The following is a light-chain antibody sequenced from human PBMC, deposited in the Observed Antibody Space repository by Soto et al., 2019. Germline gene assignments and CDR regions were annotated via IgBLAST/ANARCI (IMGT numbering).Light chain of an antibody. V-gene: IGLV1-40*01. Sequence: QPVLTQPPSVSGAPGQRVTISCTGSSSNIGAGYDVHWYQHLPGTAPKLLIYGNDNRPSGVPDRFSGSKFGTSAYLAITGLQAEDEADYYCQSYDSSLSGSRVFGGGTQLTVL. CDR3: QSYDSSLSGSRV. J-gene: IGLJ7*01. CDR2: GND. CDR1: SSNIGAGYD.